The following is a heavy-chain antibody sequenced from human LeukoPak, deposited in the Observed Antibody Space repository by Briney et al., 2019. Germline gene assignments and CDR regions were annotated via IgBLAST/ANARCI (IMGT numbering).Heavy chain of an antibody. CDR1: GDSISNYY. Sequence: SETLSLTCTVSGDSISNYYWSWIRQPPGKGLEWIGYIYYSGSTNYNPSLKSRVTISVDTSKNQFSLKLSSVTAADTAVYYCARRGQYYYGSGSYYRLYNYFDYWGQGTLVTVSS. CDR2: IYYSGST. J-gene: IGHJ4*02. V-gene: IGHV4-59*12. D-gene: IGHD3-10*01. CDR3: ARRGQYYYGSGSYYRLYNYFDY.